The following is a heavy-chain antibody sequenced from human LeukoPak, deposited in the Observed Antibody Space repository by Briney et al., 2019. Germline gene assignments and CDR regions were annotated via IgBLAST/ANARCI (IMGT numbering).Heavy chain of an antibody. Sequence: GGSLRLSCAAPGFTFSSYSMNWVRQAPGKGLEWVSSISSSSSYIYYADSVKGRFTISRDNAKNSLYLQMNSLRAEDTAVYYCARAGANDYGDYLDYWGQGTLVTVSS. J-gene: IGHJ4*02. V-gene: IGHV3-21*01. D-gene: IGHD4-17*01. CDR3: ARAGANDYGDYLDY. CDR1: GFTFSSYS. CDR2: ISSSSSYI.